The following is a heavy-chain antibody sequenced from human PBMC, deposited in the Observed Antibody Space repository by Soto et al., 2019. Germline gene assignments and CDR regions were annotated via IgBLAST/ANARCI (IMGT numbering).Heavy chain of an antibody. J-gene: IGHJ4*02. CDR2: INPSGGST. CDR1: GYTFTSYY. Sequence: ASVKVSCKASGYTFTSYYMHWVRQAPGQGLEWMGIINPSGGSTSYAQKFQGRVTMTRDTSTSTVYMELSSLRSEDTAVYYCASNEPDRVRGDPFDYWGQGTLVTVSS. V-gene: IGHV1-46*01. CDR3: ASNEPDRVRGDPFDY. D-gene: IGHD2-21*02.